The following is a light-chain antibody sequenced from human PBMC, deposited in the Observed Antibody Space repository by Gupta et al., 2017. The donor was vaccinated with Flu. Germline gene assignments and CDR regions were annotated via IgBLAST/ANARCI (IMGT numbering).Light chain of an antibody. V-gene: IGKV1-5*03. CDR3: QQYNSYSYT. CDR2: KAS. J-gene: IGKJ2*01. CDR1: QSISTW. Sequence: IXMXXXXSTXSASVGDRVTITCRASQSISTWLAWYQQKPGKAPKVLIYKASSLESGVPSRFSGSGSGTEFTLTISSLQPDDFATYYCQQYNSYSYTFGQGTKLEIK.